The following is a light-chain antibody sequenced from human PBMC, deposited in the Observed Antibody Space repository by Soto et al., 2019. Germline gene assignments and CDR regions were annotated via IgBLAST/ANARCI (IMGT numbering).Light chain of an antibody. V-gene: IGLV1-44*01. CDR3: GAWDESPNGYV. J-gene: IGLJ1*01. CDR1: SSKIGINT. CDR2: TDN. Sequence: QSVLTQPPSASGTPGQRVTISCSGGSSKIGINTVNWYQQLPGTAPKVLIYTDNERPSGVPDRFSGSKSGTSASLAINGLQSGDEVDYYCGAWDESPNGYVFASGTKVTVL.